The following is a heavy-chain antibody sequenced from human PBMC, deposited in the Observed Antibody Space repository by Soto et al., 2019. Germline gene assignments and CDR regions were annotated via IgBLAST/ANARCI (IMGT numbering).Heavy chain of an antibody. CDR3: ARETAVAALDP. D-gene: IGHD6-19*01. CDR2: ISAYNGNT. J-gene: IGHJ5*02. CDR1: GYTFTSYG. V-gene: IGHV1-18*01. Sequence: QVQLVQSGAEVKKPGASVKVSCKASGYTFTSYGISWVRQAPGQGLEWMGWISAYNGNTNYAQKLQGRATMTTDTSPSRAYMEPRSLRSDDTAVYYCARETAVAALDPWGQGTLVTVSS.